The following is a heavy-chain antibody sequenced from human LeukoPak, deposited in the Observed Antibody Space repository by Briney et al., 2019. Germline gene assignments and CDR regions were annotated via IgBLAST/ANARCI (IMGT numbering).Heavy chain of an antibody. CDR1: GFTFSSYS. D-gene: IGHD6-13*01. CDR2: ISSSSSYI. Sequence: GSLRLSCAASGFTFSSYSMNWVRQAPGKGLEWVSSISSSSSYIYYADSVKGRFTISRDNAKNTLYLQMNSLRAEDTAVYYCASASSHRIAAGGDYWGQGTLVTVSS. J-gene: IGHJ4*02. V-gene: IGHV3-21*01. CDR3: ASASSHRIAAGGDY.